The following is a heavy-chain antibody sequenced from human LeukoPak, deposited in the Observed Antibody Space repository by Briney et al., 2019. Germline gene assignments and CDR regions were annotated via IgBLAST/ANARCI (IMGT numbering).Heavy chain of an antibody. Sequence: GASVKVSCKASEYTFTGYYLHWVRQAPGQGLEWMGRFNPNSGGTEYEQKLQGRVTMTRDTSISTAYMELSSLRSDDTAVYYCARERTYYYFDLWGRGTLVTVSS. CDR3: ARERTYYYFDL. V-gene: IGHV1-2*06. D-gene: IGHD3-10*01. J-gene: IGHJ2*01. CDR2: FNPNSGGT. CDR1: EYTFTGYY.